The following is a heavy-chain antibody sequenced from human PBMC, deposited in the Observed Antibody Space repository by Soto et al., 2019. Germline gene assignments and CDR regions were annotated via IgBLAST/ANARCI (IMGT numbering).Heavy chain of an antibody. V-gene: IGHV1-69*12. CDR1: GGTFSSYA. D-gene: IGHD1-1*01. Sequence: QVQLVQSGAEVKKPGSSVKVSCKASGGTFSSYAISWVRQAPGQGLEWMGGIIPIFGTANYAQKFQGRVTITAAESTSPAYMELSSLRSEDTAVYYCARGGWNRTYRNYYYGMDVWGQGTTVTVSS. CDR3: ARGGWNRTYRNYYYGMDV. J-gene: IGHJ6*02. CDR2: IIPIFGTA.